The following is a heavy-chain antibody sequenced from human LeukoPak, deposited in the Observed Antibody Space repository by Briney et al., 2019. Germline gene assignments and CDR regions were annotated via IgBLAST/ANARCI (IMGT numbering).Heavy chain of an antibody. CDR2: SGST. CDR1: SGSFDTYY. V-gene: IGHV4-59*01. CDR3: ARTTRHYYGSGRNLTPWPAGLDV. D-gene: IGHD3-10*01. Sequence: SETLSLTCTVSSGSFDTYYWTWIRQPPGKGLEWLGYSGSTKHNPSLKDRLTISTDTSKRHFSLTLSSVTDADTAVYYCARTTRHYYGSGRNLTPWPAGLDVWGQGITVTVS. J-gene: IGHJ6*02.